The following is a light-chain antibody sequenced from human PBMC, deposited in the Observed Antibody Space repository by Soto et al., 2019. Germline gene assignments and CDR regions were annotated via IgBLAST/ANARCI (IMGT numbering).Light chain of an antibody. CDR1: QTVSSSY. V-gene: IGKV3-20*01. Sequence: EIVFTQAPGSLSFSPVGIATLXFRXSQTVSSSYLAWYQQKPGQAPRLLIYDASSRATGIPDRFSGSGSGTDFTLTISSLEPEDFAFYYCQQYGSSPLTFGGGTKVDI. J-gene: IGKJ4*01. CDR3: QQYGSSPLT. CDR2: DAS.